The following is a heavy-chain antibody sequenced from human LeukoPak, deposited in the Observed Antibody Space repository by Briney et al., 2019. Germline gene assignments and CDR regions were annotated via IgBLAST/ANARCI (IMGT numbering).Heavy chain of an antibody. CDR3: AKDADPQRIGYCSGGSCSII. CDR1: RLAFCIVA. V-gene: IGHV3-23*01. D-gene: IGHD2-15*01. Sequence: RGSLRPSCAASRLAFCIVATRCVRQTPREGHGWGLGISGRGGATYYADSVKGRFTIARDNSKNTLYLQTNSVRDEDTAVYYCAKDADPQRIGYCSGGSCSIIWGQGTMVTVSS. J-gene: IGHJ3*02. CDR2: ISGRGGAT.